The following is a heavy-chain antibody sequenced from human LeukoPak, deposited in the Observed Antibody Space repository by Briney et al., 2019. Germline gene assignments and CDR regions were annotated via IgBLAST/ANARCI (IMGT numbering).Heavy chain of an antibody. V-gene: IGHV7-4-1*02. D-gene: IGHD6-19*01. Sequence: GASVKVSCKSSGYTFTTYAMNWVRQAPGQGLEWMGWINTNTGNPTYAQGFTGRFVFSLDTSVNTAYLQISSLKAEDTAVYYCALTLSSRGYWGQGTLVTVSS. CDR1: GYTFTTYA. J-gene: IGHJ4*02. CDR2: INTNTGNP. CDR3: ALTLSSRGY.